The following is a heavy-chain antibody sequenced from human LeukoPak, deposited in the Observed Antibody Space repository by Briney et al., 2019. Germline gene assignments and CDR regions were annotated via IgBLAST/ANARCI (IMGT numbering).Heavy chain of an antibody. CDR1: GGSISSYY. CDR3: ARVEALYYYYMDV. D-gene: IGHD3-3*02. J-gene: IGHJ6*03. V-gene: IGHV4-59*01. Sequence: SETLSLTCTVSGGSISSYYWSWIRQTPGKGLEWIGYIYYSGSTNYNPSLKSRVTISVDTSKNQFSLKLSSVTAADTAVYYCARVEALYYYYMDVWGKGTTVTVSS. CDR2: IYYSGST.